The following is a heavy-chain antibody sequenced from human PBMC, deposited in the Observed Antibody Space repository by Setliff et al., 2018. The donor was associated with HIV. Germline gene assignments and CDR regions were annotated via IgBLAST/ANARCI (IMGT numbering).Heavy chain of an antibody. D-gene: IGHD3-22*01. CDR2: IYYTGNT. CDR3: ARRGDSSGYYDAFDV. Sequence: SETLSLTCAVSGGSISSSSWWSWVRQPPGKGLEWIGEIYYTGNTNYNPSLKSRVSISVDKSKNQFSLKLNSVTAADTAMYYCARRGDSSGYYDAFDVWGQGTKVTVS. CDR1: GGSISSSSW. J-gene: IGHJ3*01. V-gene: IGHV4-4*02.